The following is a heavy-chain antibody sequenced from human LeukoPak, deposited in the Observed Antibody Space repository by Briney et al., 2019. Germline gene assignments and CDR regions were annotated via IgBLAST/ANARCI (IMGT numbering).Heavy chain of an antibody. D-gene: IGHD3-22*01. CDR3: AKDSWESGGIAVAGFYYDGSGYYSSRGVDFDY. CDR1: GFTFSSYA. V-gene: IGHV3-23*01. J-gene: IGHJ4*02. Sequence: GGSLRLSCAASGFTFSSYAMSWVRQAPGKGLEWVSAISGSGGSTYYADSVKGRFTISRDNSKNTLYLQMNSLRAEDTAVYYCAKDSWESGGIAVAGFYYDGSGYYSSRGVDFDYWGQGTLVTVSS. CDR2: ISGSGGST.